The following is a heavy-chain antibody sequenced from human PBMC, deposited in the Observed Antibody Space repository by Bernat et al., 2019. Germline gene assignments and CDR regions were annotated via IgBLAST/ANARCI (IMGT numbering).Heavy chain of an antibody. CDR2: IKGEGTDK. Sequence: EVQLVESGGGLVQPGGSLRLSCAASGLTLRNYWMSWVRQAPGKGLEWVANIKGEGTDKFYVDSVEGRFTISRDNARNSLFLQMTSLRAEDTAFYYCATIQDWKFEYWGPGTLVTVSS. J-gene: IGHJ4*02. CDR1: GLTLRNYW. V-gene: IGHV3-7*03. D-gene: IGHD1-1*01. CDR3: ATIQDWKFEY.